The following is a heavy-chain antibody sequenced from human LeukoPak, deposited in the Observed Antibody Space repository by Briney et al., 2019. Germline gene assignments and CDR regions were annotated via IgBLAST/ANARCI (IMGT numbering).Heavy chain of an antibody. J-gene: IGHJ6*02. CDR2: INHSGST. D-gene: IGHD5-24*01. V-gene: IGHV4-34*01. CDR3: ARAFRDGYNRDYYYGMDV. CDR1: GGSFSGYY. Sequence: SETLSLTCAVYGGSFSGYYWSWIRQPPGKGLEWIEEINHSGSTNYNPSLKSRVTISVDTSKNQFSLKLSSVTAADTAVYYCARAFRDGYNRDYYYGMDVWGQGTTVTVSS.